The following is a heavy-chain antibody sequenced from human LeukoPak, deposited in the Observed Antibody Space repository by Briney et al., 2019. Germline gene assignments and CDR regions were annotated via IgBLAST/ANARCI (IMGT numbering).Heavy chain of an antibody. CDR2: IYYTGST. J-gene: IGHJ4*02. D-gene: IGHD6-13*01. CDR3: VRGSGGQQRLDY. V-gene: IGHV4-39*07. CDR1: GGSFSSSSYY. Sequence: SETLSLTCTVSGGSFSSSSYYWGWIRQPPGQGLEWIGSIYYTGSTNYNPSLKSRITISMDTSKNQFSLKLSSVTAADTAVYYCVRGSGGQQRLDYWGQGTLVTVSS.